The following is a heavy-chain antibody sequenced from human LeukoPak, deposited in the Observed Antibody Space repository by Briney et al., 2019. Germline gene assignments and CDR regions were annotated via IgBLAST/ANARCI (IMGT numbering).Heavy chain of an antibody. Sequence: GGSLRLSCAASGFMFCSNWMSWVRLAPGKGLEWVANIKEDGTETYYVDSVKGRFTISRDNAKNSLYLQMNSLRVEDTAVYYCAKEGRSLQTYWGQGTLVTVSS. CDR2: IKEDGTET. CDR3: AKEGRSLQTY. J-gene: IGHJ4*02. D-gene: IGHD5-24*01. V-gene: IGHV3-7*03. CDR1: GFMFCSNW.